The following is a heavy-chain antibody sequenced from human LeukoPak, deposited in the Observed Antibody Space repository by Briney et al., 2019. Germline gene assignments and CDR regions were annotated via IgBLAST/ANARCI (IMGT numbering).Heavy chain of an antibody. D-gene: IGHD5-18*01. V-gene: IGHV4-38-2*02. Sequence: SETLSLTCTVSGYSISSGYYWGWIRQPPGKGLEWIGSIYHSGSTYYNPSLKSRVTISVDTSKNQFSLKVRSVTAADTAVYYCARVEDVDTENDYWGQGTLVTVSS. CDR2: IYHSGST. J-gene: IGHJ4*02. CDR3: ARVEDVDTENDY. CDR1: GYSISSGYY.